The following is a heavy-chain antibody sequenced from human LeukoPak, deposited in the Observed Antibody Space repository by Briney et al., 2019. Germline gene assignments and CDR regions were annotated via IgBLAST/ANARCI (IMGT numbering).Heavy chain of an antibody. J-gene: IGHJ6*02. CDR2: ISYDGSNK. CDR1: GFTFSSYG. CDR3: AKIPYSSGWYEGYYYYGMDV. Sequence: GGSLRLSCAASGFTFSSYGMHWVRQAPGKGLEWVAVISYDGSNKYYADSVKGRFTISRDNSKTTLYLQMNSLRAEGTAVYYCAKIPYSSGWYEGYYYYGMDVWGQGTTVTVSS. D-gene: IGHD6-19*01. V-gene: IGHV3-30*18.